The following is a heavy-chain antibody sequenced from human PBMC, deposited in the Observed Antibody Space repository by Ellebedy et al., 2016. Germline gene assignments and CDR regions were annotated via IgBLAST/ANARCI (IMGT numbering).Heavy chain of an antibody. Sequence: SETLSLTXTVSAYSISSGNYWAWIRQPPGKGLEWIGTVYHSGSTFYNPSLKSRVTISVDTSKNRFSLNVTSVTAADTAIYSCARDGVDMVPTTHMYYCDYWGQGTLVTVSS. CDR1: AYSISSGNY. CDR2: VYHSGST. D-gene: IGHD5-12*01. CDR3: ARDGVDMVPTTHMYYCDY. J-gene: IGHJ4*02. V-gene: IGHV4-38-2*02.